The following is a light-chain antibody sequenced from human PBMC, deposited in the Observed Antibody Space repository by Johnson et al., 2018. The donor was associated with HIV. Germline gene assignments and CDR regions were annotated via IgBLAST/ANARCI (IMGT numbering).Light chain of an antibody. CDR3: GTWDSSLSVYV. Sequence: QSVLTQPPSVSAAPGQKVTISCSGSSSNIGRNYVSWYQQLPGTAPKLLIYDNNKRPSGIPDRFSGSKSGTSATLCITGLQTGDEADYYCGTWDSSLSVYVFGSGTKVPVL. V-gene: IGLV1-51*01. J-gene: IGLJ1*01. CDR1: SSNIGRNY. CDR2: DNN.